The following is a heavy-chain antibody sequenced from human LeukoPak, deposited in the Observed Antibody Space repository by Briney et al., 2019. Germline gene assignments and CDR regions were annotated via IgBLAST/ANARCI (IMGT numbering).Heavy chain of an antibody. Sequence: GEPLKISGKGSVYGFSSYWIWWVRQIPGKGLGWLGIIYPGDSDTRYSSSFGGQVTISADKSISTAYLEWSSLKDSDTAKYYCARVSYYDSSGHYYYYYGMDVWGQGTTVTVSS. J-gene: IGHJ6*02. V-gene: IGHV5-51*01. CDR1: VYGFSSYW. CDR2: IYPGDSDT. CDR3: ARVSYYDSSGHYYYYYGMDV. D-gene: IGHD3-22*01.